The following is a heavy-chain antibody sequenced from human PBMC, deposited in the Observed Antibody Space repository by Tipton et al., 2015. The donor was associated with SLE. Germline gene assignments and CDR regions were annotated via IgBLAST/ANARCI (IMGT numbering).Heavy chain of an antibody. D-gene: IGHD4-17*01. CDR1: GGSISSYY. V-gene: IGHV4-59*08. CDR2: IYYSGST. J-gene: IGHJ4*02. Sequence: TLSLTCTVSGGSISSYYWSWIRQPPGKGLEWIGYIYYSGSTNYNPSLKSRVTISVDTSKNQFSLKLSSVTAADTAVYYCARLFSPTPYGDYVYFDYWGQGTLVTVS. CDR3: ARLFSPTPYGDYVYFDY.